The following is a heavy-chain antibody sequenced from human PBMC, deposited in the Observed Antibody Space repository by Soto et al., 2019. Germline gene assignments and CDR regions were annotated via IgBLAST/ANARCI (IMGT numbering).Heavy chain of an antibody. V-gene: IGHV3-30*18. CDR2: ISYDGNYK. CDR3: AKARVGTTHFDY. J-gene: IGHJ4*02. Sequence: QVQLVESGGGVVQPGRSLRLSCSASGFTFNDYAMHWVRQAPGKGLEWVAFISYDGNYKYYADSVKGRFTISRDTSKNTLYLQMNSLSPEDTAVYFCAKARVGTTHFDYWGQGTRVTASS. D-gene: IGHD1-26*01. CDR1: GFTFNDYA.